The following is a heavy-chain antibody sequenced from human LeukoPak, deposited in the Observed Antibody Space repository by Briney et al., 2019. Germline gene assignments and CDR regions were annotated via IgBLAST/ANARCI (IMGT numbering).Heavy chain of an antibody. V-gene: IGHV1-69*04. CDR2: IIPILGIA. Sequence: GASVKVSCKASGGTFSSYAISWVRQAPGQGLEWMGRIIPILGIANYAQKFQGRVTITADKSTSTAYMELSSLRSEDTAVYYCALAYCGGDCSPGGAFDIGGQGTMVTVSS. CDR1: GGTFSSYA. CDR3: ALAYCGGDCSPGGAFDI. J-gene: IGHJ3*02. D-gene: IGHD2-21*02.